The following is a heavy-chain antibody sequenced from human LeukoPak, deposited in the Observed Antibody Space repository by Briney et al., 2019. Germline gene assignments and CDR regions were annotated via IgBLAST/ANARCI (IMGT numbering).Heavy chain of an antibody. D-gene: IGHD3-10*01. CDR2: IIPIFGTA. V-gene: IGHV1-69*06. CDR1: GGTFSSYA. CDR3: ARSGFGSGISFDL. Sequence: SVKVSCKASGGTFSSYAISWVRQAPGQGLEWMGGIIPIFGTANYAQKFQGRVTITADKSTSTAYMELSSLRSEDTAVYYCARSGFGSGISFDLWGQGTLVTVVS. J-gene: IGHJ5*02.